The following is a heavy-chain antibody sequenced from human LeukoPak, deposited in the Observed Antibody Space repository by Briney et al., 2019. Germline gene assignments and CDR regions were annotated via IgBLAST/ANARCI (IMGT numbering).Heavy chain of an antibody. D-gene: IGHD3-22*01. Sequence: SETLSLTCTVSGGSISSGAYYWSWIRQSPGRGLEWIGYIYYSGSTYYNPSLKSPVTISVDTSKNQFSLKVISVIAADTAVYYCARGEYYDGSGYYSVSFHYYGMDVWGQGTTVTVSS. CDR3: ARGEYYDGSGYYSVSFHYYGMDV. CDR2: IYYSGST. J-gene: IGHJ6*02. V-gene: IGHV4-30-4*01. CDR1: GGSISSGAYY.